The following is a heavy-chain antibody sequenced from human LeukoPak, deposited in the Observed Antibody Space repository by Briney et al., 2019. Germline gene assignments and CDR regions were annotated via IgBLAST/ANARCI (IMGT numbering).Heavy chain of an antibody. V-gene: IGHV4-39*07. J-gene: IGHJ3*02. CDR3: ARAGCNGGSCYGSRGAFDI. CDR1: GGSISNSPYY. Sequence: SETLSLTCTVSGGSISNSPYYWGWVRQPPGKGLEWIGNIYYSGSTYYNPSLKSRVTISVDTSKNQFSLRLTSVTAADMAVYYCARAGCNGGSCYGSRGAFDIWGQGTMVTVSS. CDR2: IYYSGST. D-gene: IGHD2-15*01.